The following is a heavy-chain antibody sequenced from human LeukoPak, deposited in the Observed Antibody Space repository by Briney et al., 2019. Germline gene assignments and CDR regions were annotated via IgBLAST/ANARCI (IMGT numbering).Heavy chain of an antibody. D-gene: IGHD2-2*01. J-gene: IGHJ5*02. Sequence: PGGSLRLSCAASGFTFSSYAMSWVRQAPGKGLEWVSAISGSGSSTYHADSVKGRFTISRDNSKNTLYLQMNSLRAEDTAVYYCAKGYCSSTSCSRFDPWGQGTLVTVSS. CDR1: GFTFSSYA. V-gene: IGHV3-23*01. CDR3: AKGYCSSTSCSRFDP. CDR2: ISGSGSST.